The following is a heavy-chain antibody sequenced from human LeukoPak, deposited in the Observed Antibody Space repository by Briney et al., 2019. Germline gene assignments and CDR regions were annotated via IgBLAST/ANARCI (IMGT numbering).Heavy chain of an antibody. J-gene: IGHJ3*02. CDR3: ARGSAAMSWDAFDI. CDR2: IYYSGST. CDR1: GGSVSSGSYY. V-gene: IGHV4-61*01. D-gene: IGHD2-2*01. Sequence: SETLSLTCTVSGGSVSSGSYYWSWIRQPPGKGLEWIGYIYYSGSTNYNPSLKSRVTISVDTSKNQFSLKLSSVTAADTAVYYCARGSAAMSWDAFDIWGQGTMVTVSS.